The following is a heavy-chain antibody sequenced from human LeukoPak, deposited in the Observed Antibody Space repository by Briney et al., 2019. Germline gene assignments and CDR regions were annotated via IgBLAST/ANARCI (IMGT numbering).Heavy chain of an antibody. CDR3: AKDPHYGDYGGDY. D-gene: IGHD4-17*01. V-gene: IGHV3-23*01. Sequence: GGSLRLSCAASGFTFSSYAMSWVRQAPGKGLGWVSAISGSGGSTYYADSVKGRFTISRDNSKNTLYLQMNSLRAEDTAVYYCAKDPHYGDYGGDYWGQGTLVTVSS. CDR1: GFTFSSYA. J-gene: IGHJ4*02. CDR2: ISGSGGST.